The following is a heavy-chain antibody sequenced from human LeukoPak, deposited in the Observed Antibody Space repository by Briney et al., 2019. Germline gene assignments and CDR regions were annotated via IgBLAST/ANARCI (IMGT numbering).Heavy chain of an antibody. D-gene: IGHD2-2*01. CDR2: IYTSGST. CDR3: AREDCSSTSCHLDY. V-gene: IGHV4-4*07. J-gene: IGHJ4*02. Sequence: SQTLSLTCTVSGGSISSYYWSWIRQPAGKGLEWIGRIYTSGSTNYNPSLKSRVTMSVDTSKNQFSLKLSSVTAADTAVYYCAREDCSSTSCHLDYWGQGTLVTVSS. CDR1: GGSISSYY.